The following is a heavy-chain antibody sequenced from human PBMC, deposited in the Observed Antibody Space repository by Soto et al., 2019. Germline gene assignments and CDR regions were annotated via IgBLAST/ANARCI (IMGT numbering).Heavy chain of an antibody. CDR2: IYNSGTT. J-gene: IGHJ4*02. V-gene: IGHV4-59*01. D-gene: IGHD3-22*01. Sequence: QVQLQESGPGLVKPSETLSLTCTVSGGSISSYYWSWIRQPPGKGLEWIGYIYNSGTTDYNPSLKSRVTISVDTSKNQFSLKVNSVTAADTAVYYCARAPRLYYFDYWGQVTLVTVSS. CDR1: GGSISSYY. CDR3: ARAPRLYYFDY.